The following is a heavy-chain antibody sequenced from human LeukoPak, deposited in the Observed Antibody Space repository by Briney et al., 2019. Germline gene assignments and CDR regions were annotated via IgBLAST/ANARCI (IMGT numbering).Heavy chain of an antibody. V-gene: IGHV1-2*02. CDR3: ARWGSTIPIDY. CDR2: INPNSGGT. J-gene: IGHJ4*02. Sequence: ASVKVSCKASGYTFTSYGISWVRQAPGQGLEWMGWINPNSGGTNYAQKFQGRVTMTRDTSISTAYMELSRLRSDDTAVYYCARWGSTIPIDYWGQGTLVTVSS. D-gene: IGHD3-16*01. CDR1: GYTFTSYG.